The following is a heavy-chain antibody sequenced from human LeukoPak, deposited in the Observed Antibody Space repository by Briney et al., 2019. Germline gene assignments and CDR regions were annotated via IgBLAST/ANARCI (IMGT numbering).Heavy chain of an antibody. CDR3: ARGGGITMVRGVPYYYYYMDV. D-gene: IGHD3-10*01. CDR2: FDPEDGET. CDR1: GYTLTELS. V-gene: IGHV1-24*01. Sequence: ASVKVSCKVSGYTLTELSMHWVRQAPGKGLEWMGGFDPEDGETIYAQKFQGRVTMTEDTSTDTAYMELSSLRSEDTAVYYCARGGGITMVRGVPYYYYYMDVWGKGTTVTISS. J-gene: IGHJ6*03.